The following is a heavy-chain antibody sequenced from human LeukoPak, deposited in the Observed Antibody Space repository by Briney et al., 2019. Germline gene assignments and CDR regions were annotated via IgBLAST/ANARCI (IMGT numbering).Heavy chain of an antibody. CDR2: ISGSGGST. D-gene: IGHD4-17*01. J-gene: IGHJ6*03. Sequence: GGSLRLSCAASGATITFYAWSWIRQAPGKGLEWVSVISGSGGSTYYADSVKRRFTISRDNSKNTLYLQMDSVGVCDTAVHGCAKWDGDLYYYYYMDVGPKGTTVTVSS. CDR1: GATITFYA. V-gene: IGHV3-23*01. CDR3: AKWDGDLYYYYYMDV.